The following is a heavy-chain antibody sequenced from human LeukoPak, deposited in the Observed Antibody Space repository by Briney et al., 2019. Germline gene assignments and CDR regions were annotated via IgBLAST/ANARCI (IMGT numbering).Heavy chain of an antibody. J-gene: IGHJ4*02. CDR2: IYYSGST. D-gene: IGHD4-17*01. CDR1: GGSISSSSYY. V-gene: IGHV4-39*01. Sequence: KTSETLSLTCTVSGGSISSSSYYWGWIRQPPGKGLEWIGSIYYSGSTYYNPSLKSRATISVDTSKNQFSLKLSSVTAADTAVYYWARHGRDGDYVAYWGQGTLVTVSS. CDR3: ARHGRDGDYVAY.